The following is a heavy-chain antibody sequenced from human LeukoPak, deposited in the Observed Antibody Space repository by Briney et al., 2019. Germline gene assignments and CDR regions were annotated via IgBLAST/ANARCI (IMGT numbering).Heavy chain of an antibody. J-gene: IGHJ4*02. V-gene: IGHV3-30*02. D-gene: IGHD3-3*01. Sequence: GGSLRLSCAASGFTFSSYGMHWVRQAPGKGLEWVAFIRYDGSNKYYADSVKGRFTISRDNSKNTLYLQMNSLRAEDTAVYYCAKDDEPTYYDFWSGYSEGYWGQGTLVTVSS. CDR2: IRYDGSNK. CDR1: GFTFSSYG. CDR3: AKDDEPTYYDFWSGYSEGY.